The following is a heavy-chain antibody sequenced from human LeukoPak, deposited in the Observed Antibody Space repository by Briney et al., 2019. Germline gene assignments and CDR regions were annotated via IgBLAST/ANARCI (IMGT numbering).Heavy chain of an antibody. CDR3: ARIFYYYDSSGYSTTDY. D-gene: IGHD3-22*01. CDR1: GFTFSNYW. J-gene: IGHJ4*02. CDR2: ISFDGSNK. Sequence: GGSLRLSCAASGFTFSNYWMSWVRQAPGKGLEWVALISFDGSNKYYADSVKGRFTISRDSSKNTLYLQMNSLRAADTAVYYCARIFYYYDSSGYSTTDYWGQGTLVTVSS. V-gene: IGHV3-30*03.